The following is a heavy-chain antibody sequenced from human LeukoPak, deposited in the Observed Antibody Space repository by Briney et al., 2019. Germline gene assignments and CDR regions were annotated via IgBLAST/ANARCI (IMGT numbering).Heavy chain of an antibody. J-gene: IGHJ4*02. CDR2: IYYSGST. CDR3: ARGGGRRRYYFDY. V-gene: IGHV4-39*01. Sequence: PSESLSLTCTVSGGSISSSSYYWGWIRQPPGKGLEWIGSIYYSGSTYYNPSLKSRVTISVDTSKNQFSLKLSSVTAADTAVYYCARGGGRRRYYFDYWGQGTLVTVSS. D-gene: IGHD1-26*01. CDR1: GGSISSSSYY.